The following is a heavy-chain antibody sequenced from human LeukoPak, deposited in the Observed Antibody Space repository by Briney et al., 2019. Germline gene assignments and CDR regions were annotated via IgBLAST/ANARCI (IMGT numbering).Heavy chain of an antibody. CDR1: GFTFSSYS. D-gene: IGHD3-3*01. CDR3: ARADFWSGYYEAGDYYGMDV. V-gene: IGHV3-21*01. J-gene: IGHJ6*02. CDR2: ISSSSSYI. Sequence: PGGSLRLSCAASGFTFSSYSMNWVRQAPGKGLEWVSSISSSSSYIYYADSVKGRFTISRDNAKNSLYLQMNSLRAEDTAVYYCARADFWSGYYEAGDYYGMDVWGQGTTVAVSS.